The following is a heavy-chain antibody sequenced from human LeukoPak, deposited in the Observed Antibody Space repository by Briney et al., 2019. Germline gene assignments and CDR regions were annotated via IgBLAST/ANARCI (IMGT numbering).Heavy chain of an antibody. D-gene: IGHD1-14*01. J-gene: IGHJ4*02. CDR3: ARDPDRRSPEYYFDY. CDR1: GFTFSSYW. Sequence: GGSLRLSCAASGFTFSSYWMSWVRQAPGKGLEWVANIKQDGSEKYYVDSVKGRFTISRDNAKNSLYLQMNSLRAEDMAVYYCARDPDRRSPEYYFDYWGQGTLVTVSS. CDR2: IKQDGSEK. V-gene: IGHV3-7*01.